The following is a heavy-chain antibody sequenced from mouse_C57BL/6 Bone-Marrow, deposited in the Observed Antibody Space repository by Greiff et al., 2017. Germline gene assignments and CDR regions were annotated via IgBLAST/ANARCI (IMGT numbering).Heavy chain of an antibody. D-gene: IGHD2-3*01. Sequence: EVQLQESGGGLVKPGGSLKLSCAASGFTFSSYAMSWVRQTPEKRLEWVATISDGGSYTYYPDNVKGRFTLSRDNAKNNLYLQMSHLKSEDTAMYYCARGNGYYVAWFAYWGQGTLVTVSA. V-gene: IGHV5-4*01. CDR1: GFTFSSYA. CDR3: ARGNGYYVAWFAY. CDR2: ISDGGSYT. J-gene: IGHJ3*01.